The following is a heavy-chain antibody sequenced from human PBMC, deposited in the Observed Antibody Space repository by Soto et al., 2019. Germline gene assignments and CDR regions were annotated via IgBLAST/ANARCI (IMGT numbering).Heavy chain of an antibody. Sequence: ASVKVSCKASGYIFTNNDVSWVRQATGQGLEWMGWMNPGSGDTGYAQKFQGRVTMTRDISIATAYMELSSLRSDDTAIYYCARMATFGSLNWFDPWGQGTLFTVSS. CDR2: MNPGSGDT. V-gene: IGHV1-8*01. CDR3: ARMATFGSLNWFDP. J-gene: IGHJ5*02. D-gene: IGHD3-16*01. CDR1: GYIFTNND.